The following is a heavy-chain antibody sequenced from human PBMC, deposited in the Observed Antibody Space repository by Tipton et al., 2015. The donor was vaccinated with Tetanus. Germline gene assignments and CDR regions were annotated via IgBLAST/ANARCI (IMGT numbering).Heavy chain of an antibody. J-gene: IGHJ4*02. V-gene: IGHV4-31*03. CDR1: GGSISSGGYY. CDR3: ARDQARGARGWNYFDY. D-gene: IGHD1-26*01. CDR2: IYNSGST. Sequence: TLSLTCTVSGGSISSGGYYWSWIRQHPGKGLECIGDIYNSGSTYYNPSLKSRVTILVDTTKNQFSLKLKSVTAADTAVYYCARDQARGARGWNYFDYWGQGSLVTVSS.